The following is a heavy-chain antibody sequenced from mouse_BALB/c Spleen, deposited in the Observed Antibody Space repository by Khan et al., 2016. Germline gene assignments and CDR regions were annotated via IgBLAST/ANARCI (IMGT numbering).Heavy chain of an antibody. V-gene: IGHV1-20*02. J-gene: IGHJ3*01. CDR1: GYLFTDYF. CDR3: TRGGYKYEFAY. D-gene: IGHD2-14*01. CDR2: IHPYNGDT. Sequence: EVQLQEPGPELVKPGASVKISCKASGYLFTDYFMNWVMQSHGKSLEWIGRIHPYNGDTFYNQKFKGKDTLTVDKSSNAAPVELRSLASEDSAVYYCTRGGYKYEFAYWGQGTLVTVSA.